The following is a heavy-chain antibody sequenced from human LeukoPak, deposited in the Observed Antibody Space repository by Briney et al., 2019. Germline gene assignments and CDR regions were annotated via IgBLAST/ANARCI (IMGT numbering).Heavy chain of an antibody. J-gene: IGHJ4*02. D-gene: IGHD2-15*01. CDR2: INSDGSSA. V-gene: IGHV3-74*01. CDR3: ARGSPDY. CDR1: GFTFSTSW. Sequence: GGSLRLSCAASGFTFSTSWMHWVRQAPGKGLVWVSRINSDGSSASYADSVQGRFTISRDNAKNTLYLQMNSLRPEDTAVYYCARGSPDYWGLGTLVTVSS.